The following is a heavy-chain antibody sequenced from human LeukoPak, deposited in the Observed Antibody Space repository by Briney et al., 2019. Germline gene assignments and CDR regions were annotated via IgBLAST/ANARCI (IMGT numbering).Heavy chain of an antibody. CDR2: ITWNSGRI. V-gene: IGHV3-9*01. CDR3: ARDSAGNDY. Sequence: QTGGSLRLSCAASGFKYDDHAMHWVRQAPGKGLEWVSGITWNSGRIGYADSVKGRFTISRDNAKNSLYLQMNSLRAEDTAMYYCARDSAGNDYWGQGTLVTVSS. CDR1: GFKYDDHA. J-gene: IGHJ4*02. D-gene: IGHD6-13*01.